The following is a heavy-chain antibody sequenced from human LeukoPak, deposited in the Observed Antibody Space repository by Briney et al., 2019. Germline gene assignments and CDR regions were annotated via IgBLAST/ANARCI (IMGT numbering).Heavy chain of an antibody. D-gene: IGHD2-2*01. V-gene: IGHV4-39*07. CDR2: THYGGST. Sequence: SETLSLTCTVSGGSISSGSYYWGWIRQPPGEGLEWIGSTHYGGSTYYNPSLKSRVTISVDTSKNQFSLKLSSVTAADTAVYYCARDVAYVAYCSSTRCSYYYMDVWGKGTTVTVSS. CDR1: GGSISSGSYY. J-gene: IGHJ6*03. CDR3: ARDVAYVAYCSSTRCSYYYMDV.